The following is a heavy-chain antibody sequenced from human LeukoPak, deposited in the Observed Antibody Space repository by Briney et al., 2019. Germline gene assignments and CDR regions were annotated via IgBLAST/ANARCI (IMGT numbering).Heavy chain of an antibody. J-gene: IGHJ4*02. CDR3: ARGPDFGDRLDYFDY. CDR1: GFTFSRHL. Sequence: GGSLRLSYAASGFTFSRHLMGCVRQAPGKGLEWVASIKQDGSQYYVDSVKGRFFISRDNAKNSVSLQMNSLRGEDTAVYYCARGPDFGDRLDYFDYWGQGTLVTVS. D-gene: IGHD4-17*01. CDR2: IKQDGSQ. V-gene: IGHV3-7*01.